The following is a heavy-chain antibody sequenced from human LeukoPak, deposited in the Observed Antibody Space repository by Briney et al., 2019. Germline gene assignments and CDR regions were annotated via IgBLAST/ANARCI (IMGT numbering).Heavy chain of an antibody. V-gene: IGHV3-7*01. CDR1: GFTFSSYW. D-gene: IGHD6-19*01. Sequence: GASLRLSCAASGFTFSSYWMSWVRQAPGKGLEWVANIKQDGSEKYYVDSVKGRFTISRDNAKNSLYLQMNSLRAEDTAVYYCARDFSTKYSSGWSDFDYWGQGTLVTVSS. J-gene: IGHJ4*02. CDR3: ARDFSTKYSSGWSDFDY. CDR2: IKQDGSEK.